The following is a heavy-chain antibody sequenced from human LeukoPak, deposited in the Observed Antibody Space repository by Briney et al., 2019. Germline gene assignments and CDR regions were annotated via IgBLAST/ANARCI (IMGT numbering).Heavy chain of an antibody. D-gene: IGHD3/OR15-3a*01. CDR3: VKGTGTKYYYYGMDV. J-gene: IGHJ6*02. Sequence: GGSLRLSCAASGFTFSSYAMSWVRQAPGKGLEWVSAISGSGGITYYADSVKGRFTISRDNSKNTLYLQMNSLRAEDTAVYYCVKGTGTKYYYYGMDVWGQGTTVTVSS. CDR1: GFTFSSYA. V-gene: IGHV3-23*01. CDR2: ISGSGGIT.